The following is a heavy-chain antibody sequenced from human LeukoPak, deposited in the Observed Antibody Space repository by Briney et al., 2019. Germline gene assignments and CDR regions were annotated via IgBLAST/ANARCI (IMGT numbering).Heavy chain of an antibody. J-gene: IGHJ4*02. D-gene: IGHD3-3*01. CDR1: GGSISSGGHY. CDR3: ASTYYDFWSGPGPYYFDY. CDR2: IYYSGST. V-gene: IGHV4-31*03. Sequence: SETLSLTCTVSGGSISSGGHYWSWIRQRPGKGLEWIGYIYYSGSTYYNPPLKSRVTISVDTSKNQFSLKLSSVTAADTAMYYCASTYYDFWSGPGPYYFDYWGQGTLVTVSS.